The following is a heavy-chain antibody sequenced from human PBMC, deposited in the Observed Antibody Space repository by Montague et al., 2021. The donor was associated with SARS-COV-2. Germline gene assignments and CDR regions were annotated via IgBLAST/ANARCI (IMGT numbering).Heavy chain of an antibody. D-gene: IGHD4-17*01. V-gene: IGHV4-59*02. CDR2: IYDSGST. J-gene: IGHJ4*02. Sequence: SEIRSLTYIVSGSSVRSYYWSWIRRPPGKGLEWVGYIYDSGSTNYNPSLKSRVTISVDTSKNQFSLKLSSVTAADTAVYYCARENTVTTFGGPYYIDSWGQGTLVTVSA. CDR1: GSSVRSYY. CDR3: ARENTVTTFGGPYYIDS.